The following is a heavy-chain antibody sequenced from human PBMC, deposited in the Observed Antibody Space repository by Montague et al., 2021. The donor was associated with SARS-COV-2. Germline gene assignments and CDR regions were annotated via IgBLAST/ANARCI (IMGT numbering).Heavy chain of an antibody. J-gene: IGHJ5*02. CDR3: ARQKMGSVTIFGVVMHERWCDP. Sequence: SETLSLTCTVSGGSISSSSYYWGWIRQPPGKGLEWIGNIYYSGSTXYNPSLKSRVTISVDTSKNQFSLKLSSVTAADTAVYYCARQKMGSVTIFGVVMHERWCDPWGQGTLVTVSS. CDR1: GGSISSSSYY. CDR2: IYYSGST. V-gene: IGHV4-39*01. D-gene: IGHD3-3*01.